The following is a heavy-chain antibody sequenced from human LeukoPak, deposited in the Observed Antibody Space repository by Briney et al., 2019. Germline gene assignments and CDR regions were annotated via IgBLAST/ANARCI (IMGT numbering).Heavy chain of an antibody. CDR3: ATYRQVLLPFES. Sequence: GGSLRLSCAASGFTFSSYWMSWVRQAPGKGLEWVSSIFPSGGEIHYADSVRGRFTISRDNSKSTLSLQMNSLRAEDTAIYYCATYRQVLLPFESWGQGTLVTVSS. CDR2: IFPSGGEI. D-gene: IGHD2-8*02. V-gene: IGHV3-23*01. CDR1: GFTFSSYW. J-gene: IGHJ4*02.